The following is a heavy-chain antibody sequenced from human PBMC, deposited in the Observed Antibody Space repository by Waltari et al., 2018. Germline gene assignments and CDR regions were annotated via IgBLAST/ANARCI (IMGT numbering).Heavy chain of an antibody. V-gene: IGHV3-30-3*01. D-gene: IGHD2-8*02. J-gene: IGHJ3*02. CDR2: ISYDGSNK. Sequence: QVQLVESGGGVVQPGRSLRLSCAASGFTFSSYAMHWVRQAPGKGLGWVAVISYDGSNKYYADSVKGRFTISRDNSKNTLYLQMNSLRAEDTAVYYCARDRAGCTGGVCYTSDAFDIWGQGTMVTVSS. CDR3: ARDRAGCTGGVCYTSDAFDI. CDR1: GFTFSSYA.